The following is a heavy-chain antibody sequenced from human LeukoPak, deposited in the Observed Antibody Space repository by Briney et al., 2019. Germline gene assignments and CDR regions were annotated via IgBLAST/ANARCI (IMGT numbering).Heavy chain of an antibody. D-gene: IGHD3-22*01. V-gene: IGHV4-30-2*01. Sequence: SETLSLTCTVSGGSISSGGYYWSWIRQPPGKGLEWIGYINHSGSTYYNPSLKSRVTISVDRSKNQFSLKLSSVTAADTAVYYCARDPPRDYYDSSGQIRDYWGQGTLVTVSS. CDR3: ARDPPRDYYDSSGQIRDY. J-gene: IGHJ4*02. CDR1: GGSISSGGYY. CDR2: INHSGST.